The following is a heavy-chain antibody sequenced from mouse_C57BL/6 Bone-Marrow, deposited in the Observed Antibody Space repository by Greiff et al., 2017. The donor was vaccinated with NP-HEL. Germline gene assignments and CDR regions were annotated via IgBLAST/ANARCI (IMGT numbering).Heavy chain of an antibody. D-gene: IGHD1-1*01. Sequence: QVQLQQPGAELVKPGASVKLSCKASGYTFTNYWMHWVKQRPGRGLEWIGRIDPKSGGTKYNEKFKSKATLTVDKSSSTAYMQLSNLTSEDSAVYDCAGYYYTGGNYSCWCQGTALTVTS. CDR3: AGYYYTGGNYSC. J-gene: IGHJ2*01. V-gene: IGHV1-72*01. CDR2: IDPKSGGT. CDR1: GYTFTNYW.